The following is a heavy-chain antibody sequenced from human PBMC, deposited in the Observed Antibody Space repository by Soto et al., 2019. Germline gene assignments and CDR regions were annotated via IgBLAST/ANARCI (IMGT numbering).Heavy chain of an antibody. D-gene: IGHD2-15*01. CDR3: ARDRNLGGSFPNYYYYYGMDV. V-gene: IGHV4-31*03. CDR1: GGSISSGGYY. J-gene: IGHJ6*02. CDR2: IYYSGST. Sequence: KSSETLSLTCTVSGGSISSGGYYWSWIRQHPGKGLEWIGYIYYSGSTYYNPSLKSRVTISVDTSKNQFSLKLSSVTAADTAVYYCARDRNLGGSFPNYYYYYGMDVWGQGTTVTVSS.